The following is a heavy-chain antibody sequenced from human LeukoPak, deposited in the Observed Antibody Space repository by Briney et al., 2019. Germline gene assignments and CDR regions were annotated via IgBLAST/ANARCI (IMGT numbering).Heavy chain of an antibody. Sequence: ASVKVSCKASGYTFTTYFMHWVRQAPGQGLEWMGVINPSGGSTSYAQRFQGRLTMTRDTSTSTVYMELSSLRSEDTAVYHCARGRGSGIYSARDFDHWGQGTLVTVSS. CDR2: INPSGGST. V-gene: IGHV1-46*01. CDR3: ARGRGSGIYSARDFDH. J-gene: IGHJ4*02. D-gene: IGHD3-10*01. CDR1: GYTFTTYF.